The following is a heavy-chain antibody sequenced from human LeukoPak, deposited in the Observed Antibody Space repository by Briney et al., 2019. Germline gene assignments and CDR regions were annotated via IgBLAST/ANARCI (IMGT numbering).Heavy chain of an antibody. CDR1: GYTFTSYD. CDR2: MNPNSGNT. V-gene: IGHV1-8*01. J-gene: IGHJ6*02. Sequence: GASVKVSCKASGYTFTSYDINWVRQATGQGLEWMGWMNPNSGNTGYAQKFQGRVTMTRNTSISTAYMELSSLRSEDTAVYYCARGLNPGSYFYYYYGMDVWGQGTTVTVSS. D-gene: IGHD3-10*01. CDR3: ARGLNPGSYFYYYYGMDV.